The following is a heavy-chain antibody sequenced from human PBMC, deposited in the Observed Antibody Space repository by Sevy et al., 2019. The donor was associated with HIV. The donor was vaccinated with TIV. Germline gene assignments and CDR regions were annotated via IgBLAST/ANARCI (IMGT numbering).Heavy chain of an antibody. V-gene: IGHV1-2*02. CDR3: ARDSYARRGMDV. CDR1: GYTFTGYY. D-gene: IGHD2-2*01. J-gene: IGHJ6*02. Sequence: ASVKVSCKASGYTFTGYYMHWVRQAPGQGLEWMGWINPNSGGTNYAQKFQGRVTMTRDTSISTAYMELGRLRSDDTAVYYCARDSYARRGMDVWGQGTTVTVSS. CDR2: INPNSGGT.